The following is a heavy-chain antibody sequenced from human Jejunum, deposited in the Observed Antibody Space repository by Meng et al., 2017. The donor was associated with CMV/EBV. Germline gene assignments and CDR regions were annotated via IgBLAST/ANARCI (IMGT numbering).Heavy chain of an antibody. J-gene: IGHJ4*02. D-gene: IGHD3-9*01. Sequence: SGFTFSSYAMSWVRQAPGKGLEWVSAVSGSGGVTYYADSVKGRFTISRDNSKNTVYLQMNRLRAEDTALYYCAKDYDILTGYYIKYWGQGTRVTVSS. CDR2: VSGSGGVT. CDR1: GFTFSSYA. CDR3: AKDYDILTGYYIKY. V-gene: IGHV3-23*01.